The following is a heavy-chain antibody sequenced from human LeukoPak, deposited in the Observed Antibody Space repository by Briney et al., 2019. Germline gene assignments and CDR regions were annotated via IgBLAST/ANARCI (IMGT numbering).Heavy chain of an antibody. Sequence: SVKVSCKASGGTFSSYTISWVRQAPGQGLEWMGRIIPILGIANYAQKFQGRVTITADKSTSTAYMELSSLRSEDTAVYYCARDLPRSYYGMDVWGQGTTVTVSS. J-gene: IGHJ6*02. CDR2: IIPILGIA. V-gene: IGHV1-69*04. CDR3: ARDLPRSYYGMDV. D-gene: IGHD5/OR15-5a*01. CDR1: GGTFSSYT.